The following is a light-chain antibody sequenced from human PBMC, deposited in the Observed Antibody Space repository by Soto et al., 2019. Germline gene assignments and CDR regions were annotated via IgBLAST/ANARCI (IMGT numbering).Light chain of an antibody. V-gene: IGKV3-15*01. Sequence: EIVMTQSPATLSVSPGERATLSCRASQSVSSNLAWYQQKPGQPPRLFIHGASTRATGIPARFSGSGSGTEFTLTISSLQSEDFAVYYCQQYNNWPLTFGPGTKVYIK. CDR3: QQYNNWPLT. CDR2: GAS. CDR1: QSVSSN. J-gene: IGKJ3*01.